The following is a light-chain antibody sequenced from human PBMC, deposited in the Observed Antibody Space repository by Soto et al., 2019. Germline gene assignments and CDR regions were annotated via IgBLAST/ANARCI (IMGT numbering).Light chain of an antibody. J-gene: IGLJ2*01. CDR3: SSYTCSSFVG. V-gene: IGLV2-14*01. CDR2: DVS. Sequence: QSALTQPASVSGSPGQSITISCTGTSSDVVGYNYVSWYQQHPGKAPKLMIYDVSNRTSGVSNRFSGSKSGNTTSLTISGLQAEDVGDYYCSSYTCSSFVGFGGESQLTFL. CDR1: SSDVVGYNY.